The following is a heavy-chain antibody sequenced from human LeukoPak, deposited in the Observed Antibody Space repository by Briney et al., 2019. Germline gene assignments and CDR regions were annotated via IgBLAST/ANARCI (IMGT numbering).Heavy chain of an antibody. D-gene: IGHD5-18*01. Sequence: GRSLRLSCAASGFTFDDYAMHWVRQAPGKGLEWVSGISWNSGSIGYADSVKGRFTISRDNAKNSLYLQMNSLRAEDTALYYCAKDKRGRGYSFYGMDVWGQGTTVTVSS. J-gene: IGHJ6*02. CDR3: AKDKRGRGYSFYGMDV. CDR1: GFTFDDYA. CDR2: ISWNSGSI. V-gene: IGHV3-9*01.